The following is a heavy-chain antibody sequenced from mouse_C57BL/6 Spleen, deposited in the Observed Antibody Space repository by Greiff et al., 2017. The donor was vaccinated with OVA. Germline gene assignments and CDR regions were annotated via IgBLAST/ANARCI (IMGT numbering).Heavy chain of an antibody. CDR3: ARASYYTSYYAMDY. J-gene: IGHJ4*01. D-gene: IGHD2-12*01. Sequence: VQLQQSGAELVMPGASVKLSCKASGYTFTSYWMHWVKQRPGQGLEWIGEIDPSDSYTNYNQKFKGKSTLTVDKSSSTAYMQLSSLTSEDSAVYYCARASYYTSYYAMDYWGQGTSVTVSS. CDR2: IDPSDSYT. CDR1: GYTFTSYW. V-gene: IGHV1-69*01.